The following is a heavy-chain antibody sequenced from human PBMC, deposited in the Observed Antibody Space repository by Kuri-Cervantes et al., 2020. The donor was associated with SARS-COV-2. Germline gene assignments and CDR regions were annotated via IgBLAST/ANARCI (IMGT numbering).Heavy chain of an antibody. J-gene: IGHJ3*02. Sequence: GESLKISCKASGYTFTGYYMHWVRQAPGQGLEWMGWINPNSGGTNYAQKFQGRVTMTRDTSISTAYMELSRLRSDDTAVYYCATPSYYDSSGSYDAFDIWGQGTMVTVSS. D-gene: IGHD3-22*01. CDR3: ATPSYYDSSGSYDAFDI. CDR2: INPNSGGT. CDR1: GYTFTGYY. V-gene: IGHV1-2*02.